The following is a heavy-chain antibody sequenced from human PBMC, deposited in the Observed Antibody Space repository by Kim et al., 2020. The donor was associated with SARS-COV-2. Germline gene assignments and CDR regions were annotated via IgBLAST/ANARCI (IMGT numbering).Heavy chain of an antibody. CDR2: ISHDGNST. J-gene: IGHJ6*01. CDR1: GFSFSEYG. CDR3: SKTGTIVNLCHV. Sequence: GGSLRLSCTASGFSFSEYGMHWVRQAPGKGLDWMAVISHDGNSTKYAYSVTGRFSFSNERDKTKLNLQMKIQSAENKDTYVCSKTGTIVNLCHVWG. D-gene: IGHD1-1*01. V-gene: IGHV3-30*03.